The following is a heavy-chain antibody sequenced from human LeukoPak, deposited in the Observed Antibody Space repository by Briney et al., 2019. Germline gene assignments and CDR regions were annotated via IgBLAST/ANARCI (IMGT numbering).Heavy chain of an antibody. CDR2: IYSSEST. D-gene: IGHD6-13*01. CDR3: ARLAAGKIFDY. J-gene: IGHJ4*02. CDR1: GGSISISSYY. Sequence: SETLSLTCTVSGGSISISSYYWGWIRQPRGKGLEWIGSIYSSESTSHNPSLKTRVTISVDTSKNRLSLKLSSVAGADTAVYYCARLAAGKIFDYWGQGTLVTVSS. V-gene: IGHV4-39*02.